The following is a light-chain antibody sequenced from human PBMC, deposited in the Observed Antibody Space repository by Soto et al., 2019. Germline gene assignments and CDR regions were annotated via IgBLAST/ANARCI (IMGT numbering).Light chain of an antibody. J-gene: IGKJ1*01. V-gene: IGKV2-28*01. CDR2: LAS. CDR1: QSLLHSNGYNY. Sequence: DIVMTQSPLSLPVTPGEPASISCRSSQSLLHSNGYNYLDWYLQKPGQSPQLLMYLASNRASGVHDRFSGGGSGTDFTLKISRVEADDVGVYFCMQALQTPWTVGQGTKVDIK. CDR3: MQALQTPWT.